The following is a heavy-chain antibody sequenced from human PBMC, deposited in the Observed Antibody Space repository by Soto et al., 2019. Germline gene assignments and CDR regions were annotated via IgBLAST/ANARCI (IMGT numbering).Heavy chain of an antibody. V-gene: IGHV1-3*01. CDR1: GYTFTTYA. CDR3: ARDRGSSGWYFDY. D-gene: IGHD6-19*01. CDR2: INGGNGNT. Sequence: SVKVSCKASGYTFTTYAMHWVRQAPGQRPEWMGWINGGNGNTKYSQKFQGRVTITRDTSASTAYMELSSLRSEDTAVYYCARDRGSSGWYFDYWGQGTLVTVSS. J-gene: IGHJ4*02.